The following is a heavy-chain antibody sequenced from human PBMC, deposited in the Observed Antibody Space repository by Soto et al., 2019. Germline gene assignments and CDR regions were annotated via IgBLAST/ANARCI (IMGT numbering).Heavy chain of an antibody. V-gene: IGHV4-39*01. D-gene: IGHD6-19*01. CDR2: IYYSGST. CDR1: GGSISSSSYY. J-gene: IGHJ4*02. Sequence: SETLSLTCTVSGGSISSSSYYWGWIRQPPGKGLEWIGSIYYSGSTYYNPSLKSRVTISVDTSKNQFSLKLSSVTAADTAVYYCARLAVAGSIDYWGQGTLVTVSS. CDR3: ARLAVAGSIDY.